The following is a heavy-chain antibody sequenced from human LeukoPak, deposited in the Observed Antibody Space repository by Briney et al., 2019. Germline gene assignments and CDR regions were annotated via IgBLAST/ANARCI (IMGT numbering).Heavy chain of an antibody. CDR2: ITWNSGTI. CDR3: AKEGYSSGWYLYFDY. V-gene: IGHV3-9*01. D-gene: IGHD6-19*01. Sequence: PGRSLRLSCAASGFIFDDYPMHWVRQAPGKGLEWVSGITWNSGTIEYADSVKGRFTISRDNAKNSVYLQMNSLRPEDTALYYCAKEGYSSGWYLYFDYWGQGTLVTVSS. J-gene: IGHJ4*02. CDR1: GFIFDDYP.